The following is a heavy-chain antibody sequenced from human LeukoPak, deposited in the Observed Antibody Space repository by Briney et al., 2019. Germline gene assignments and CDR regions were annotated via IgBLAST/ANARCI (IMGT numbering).Heavy chain of an antibody. J-gene: IGHJ5*02. V-gene: IGHV1-18*01. Sequence: ALVKVSCKASGYTFTSYGISWVRQAPGQGLEWMGWISAYNGNTNYAQKLQGRVTMTTDTSTSTAYMELRSLRSDDTAVYYCARDRQDIVVVPAAMRGEFDPWGQGTLVTVSS. CDR3: ARDRQDIVVVPAAMRGEFDP. CDR2: ISAYNGNT. D-gene: IGHD2-2*01. CDR1: GYTFTSYG.